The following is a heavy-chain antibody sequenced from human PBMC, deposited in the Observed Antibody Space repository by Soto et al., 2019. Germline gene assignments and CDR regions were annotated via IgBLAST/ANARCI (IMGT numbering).Heavy chain of an antibody. V-gene: IGHV3-7*03. D-gene: IGHD6-13*01. Sequence: GGSLRLSCAASGFTFSSYWMSWVHQAPGKGLEWVANIKQDGSEKYYVDSVKGRFTISRDNAKNSLYLQMNSLRAEDTAVYYCARVKGYSSSGPTDAFDIWGQGTLVTVSS. J-gene: IGHJ3*02. CDR3: ARVKGYSSSGPTDAFDI. CDR1: GFTFSSYW. CDR2: IKQDGSEK.